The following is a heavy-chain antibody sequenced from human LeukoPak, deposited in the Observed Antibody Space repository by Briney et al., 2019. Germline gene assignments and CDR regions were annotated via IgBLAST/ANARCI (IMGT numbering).Heavy chain of an antibody. Sequence: GGSLRLSCAASGFTFSSYAISWVRQAPGKGLEWVSAVSGRGDSTYYADSVKGRFTISRDNSKNTLYLQMNSLRAEDTAVYYCARTDRGWFDPWGQGTLVTVSS. D-gene: IGHD1-1*01. CDR2: VSGRGDST. CDR1: GFTFSSYA. V-gene: IGHV3-23*01. CDR3: ARTDRGWFDP. J-gene: IGHJ5*02.